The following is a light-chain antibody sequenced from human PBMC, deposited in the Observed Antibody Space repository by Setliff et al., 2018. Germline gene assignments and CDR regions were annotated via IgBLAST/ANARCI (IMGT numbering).Light chain of an antibody. Sequence: QSALTQPASVSGSPGQSITISCTGSSSDVGGYDYVSWYQHHPGRAPKFMIYDVSKRPSGVSNRFSGSKSGNTASLTTSGLQAEDEADYYCFSYTSSSSYVFGSGTKVTV. CDR1: SSDVGGYDY. CDR3: FSYTSSSSYV. V-gene: IGLV2-14*03. J-gene: IGLJ1*01. CDR2: DVS.